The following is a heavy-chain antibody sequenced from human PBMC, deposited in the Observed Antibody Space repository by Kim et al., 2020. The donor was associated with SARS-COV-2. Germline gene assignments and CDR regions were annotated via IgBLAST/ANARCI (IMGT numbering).Heavy chain of an antibody. CDR3: ARRRYFYLARYFDY. V-gene: IGHV4-34*01. J-gene: IGHJ4*02. CDR1: GGSFSGYY. CDR2: INHSGST. D-gene: IGHD3-9*01. Sequence: SETLSLTCAVYGGSFSGYYWSWIRQPPGKGLEWIGEINHSGSTNYNPSLKSRVTISVDTSKNQFSLKLSSVTAADTAVYYCARRRYFYLARYFDYWGQGTLVTVSS.